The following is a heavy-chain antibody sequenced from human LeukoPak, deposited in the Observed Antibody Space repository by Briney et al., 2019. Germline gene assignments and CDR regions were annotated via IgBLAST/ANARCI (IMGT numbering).Heavy chain of an antibody. CDR3: ARERENYGDYPIPFDY. V-gene: IGHV4-39*02. D-gene: IGHD4-17*01. CDR1: GDSISSSSYY. Sequence: SSETLSLTCTVSGDSISSSSYYWGWIRQPPGKGLEWIGTMYYSGNTYYNPSLKSRVTISGDTSKNQFSLKLSSVTAADTAVYYCARERENYGDYPIPFDYWGQGTLVTVSS. J-gene: IGHJ4*02. CDR2: MYYSGNT.